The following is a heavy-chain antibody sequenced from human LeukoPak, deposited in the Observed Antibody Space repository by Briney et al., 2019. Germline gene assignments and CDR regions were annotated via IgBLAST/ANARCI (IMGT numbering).Heavy chain of an antibody. CDR2: INPSGGST. CDR3: ARAGGYSGSDY. V-gene: IGHV1-46*01. D-gene: IGHD5-12*01. J-gene: IGHJ4*02. Sequence: ASVKVSCKASGYTSTRYYMHWVRQAPGQGLEWVGIINPSGGSTSYAQKFQGRVTVTRDTSTSTVYMELSSLRSEDTAVYYCARAGGYSGSDYWGQGTLVTVSS. CDR1: GYTSTRYY.